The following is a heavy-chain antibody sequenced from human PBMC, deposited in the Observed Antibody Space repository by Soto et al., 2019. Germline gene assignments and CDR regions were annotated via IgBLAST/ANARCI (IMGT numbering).Heavy chain of an antibody. J-gene: IGHJ6*02. CDR1: GFTFSSYG. CDR2: ISYDGTKK. D-gene: IGHD6-6*01. Sequence: QVQLMESGGGVVQPGKSLRLSCVGSGFTFSSYGMHWVRQAPGKGLGWVAGISYDGTKKYYGDSEKGRFSISIDNSRQTVYLQMDSLRAEDTAVYYCAKVGSIAVYHYHYALDVWGQGTTVTVSS. CDR3: AKVGSIAVYHYHYALDV. V-gene: IGHV3-30*18.